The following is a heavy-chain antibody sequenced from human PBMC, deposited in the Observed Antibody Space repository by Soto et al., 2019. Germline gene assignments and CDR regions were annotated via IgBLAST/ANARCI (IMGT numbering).Heavy chain of an antibody. D-gene: IGHD3-10*01. V-gene: IGHV3-48*01. CDR2: ISSSSSTI. CDR1: GFTFSSYS. J-gene: IGHJ4*02. Sequence: GGSLRLSCAASGFTFSSYSMNWVRQAPGKGLQWVSHISSSSSTIYYADSVKGRFTISRDNAKNSLYLQMTSLRAEDTAVYFCARAGEEDYFDYWGQGTLVTVSS. CDR3: ARAGEEDYFDY.